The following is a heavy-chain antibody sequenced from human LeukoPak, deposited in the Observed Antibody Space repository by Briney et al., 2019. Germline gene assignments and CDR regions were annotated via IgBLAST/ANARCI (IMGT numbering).Heavy chain of an antibody. CDR3: AVPTLYYGMDV. CDR2: IYYSGST. J-gene: IGHJ6*02. CDR1: GGSISSGGYY. V-gene: IGHV4-31*03. D-gene: IGHD4-11*01. Sequence: SETLSLTCTVSGGSISSGGYYWSWIRQHPGKGLEWIGYIYYSGSTYYNPSLKSRVTISVDTSKNQFSLKLSSVTAADTAVYYCAVPTLYYGMDVWGQGTTATVSS.